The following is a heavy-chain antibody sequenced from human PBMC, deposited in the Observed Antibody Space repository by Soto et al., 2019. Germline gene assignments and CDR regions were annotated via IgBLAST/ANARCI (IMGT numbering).Heavy chain of an antibody. V-gene: IGHV3-66*01. J-gene: IGHJ5*02. D-gene: IGHD6-6*01. CDR1: ELPVSNNY. CDR2: IYSGGAT. Sequence: GGSLSLSCAASELPVSNNYMSWVRQAPGKGPEWVSLIYSGGATHYADSVRGRFTISRDNSKNTLYLQMNSLRGEDTAIYYCMNRPRAWGQGTLVTVSS. CDR3: MNRPRA.